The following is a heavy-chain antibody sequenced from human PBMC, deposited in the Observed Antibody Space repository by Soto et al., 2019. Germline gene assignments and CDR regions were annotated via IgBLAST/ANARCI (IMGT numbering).Heavy chain of an antibody. J-gene: IGHJ4*02. D-gene: IGHD2-21*01. V-gene: IGHV3-23*01. CDR1: GFTFSTYA. CDR3: AKGAVIVIAKFDY. CDR2: ISSGGRKV. Sequence: EVLLLESGGGLVQPGGSLRLSCAASGFTFSTYAMGWVRQAPGKGLEWVSSISSGGRKVYYADSVKGRFTISRDNSKNTQYLQMNSLRVEDTAVYYCAKGAVIVIAKFDYWGQGSLVTVSS.